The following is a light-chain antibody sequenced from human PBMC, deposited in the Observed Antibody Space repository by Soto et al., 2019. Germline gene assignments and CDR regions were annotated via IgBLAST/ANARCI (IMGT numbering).Light chain of an antibody. CDR3: SSYTSSSNLSYV. CDR1: SSDVGGYNY. Sequence: QSVLTQPASVSGSPGRSITISCTGTSSDVGGYNYVSWYQQHPGKAPKLMIYDVSNRPSGVSNRFSGSKSGNTASLTISGLQAEDEADYSCSSYTSSSNLSYVFGTGTKVTVL. J-gene: IGLJ1*01. CDR2: DVS. V-gene: IGLV2-14*01.